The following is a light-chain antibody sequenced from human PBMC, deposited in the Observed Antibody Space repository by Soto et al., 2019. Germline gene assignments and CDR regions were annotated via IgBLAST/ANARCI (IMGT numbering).Light chain of an antibody. V-gene: IGLV2-8*01. CDR3: SSFAGSPVV. Sequence: QSALTQPPSASGSPGQSVTISCTGTPSDVGGSNSVSWYQQHPGKAPNLMIYEVSKRPSGVPDRFSGSRSGNTASLTVSGLQAEDEADYYCSSFAGSPVVFGGGTKVTVL. CDR1: PSDVGGSNS. J-gene: IGLJ2*01. CDR2: EVS.